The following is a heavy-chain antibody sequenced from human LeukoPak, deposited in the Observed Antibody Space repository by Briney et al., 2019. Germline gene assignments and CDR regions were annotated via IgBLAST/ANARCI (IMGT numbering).Heavy chain of an antibody. Sequence: PGGSLRLSCAASGFTVSSNYMTWVRQAPEKGLEWVSVIYRGGSTYYADSVKGRFTLSRDNSKNTLYLQMNSLRAEDTAVYYCARANYGDAFDIWGQGTVVTVSS. D-gene: IGHD3-16*01. CDR3: ARANYGDAFDI. CDR1: GFTVSSNY. CDR2: IYRGGST. J-gene: IGHJ3*02. V-gene: IGHV3-66*01.